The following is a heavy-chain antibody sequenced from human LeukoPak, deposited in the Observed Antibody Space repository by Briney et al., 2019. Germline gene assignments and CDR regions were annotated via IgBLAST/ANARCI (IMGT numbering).Heavy chain of an antibody. V-gene: IGHV1-69*13. J-gene: IGHJ5*02. CDR3: ARSPLAARENNWFDP. Sequence: VASVKVSCKASGGTFSSYAISWVRQAPGQGLEWMGGIIPIFGTANYAQKFQGRVTITADESTSTAYMELSSLRSEDTAVYYCARSPLAARENNWFDPWGQGTLVTVSS. CDR2: IIPIFGTA. CDR1: GGTFSSYA. D-gene: IGHD6-25*01.